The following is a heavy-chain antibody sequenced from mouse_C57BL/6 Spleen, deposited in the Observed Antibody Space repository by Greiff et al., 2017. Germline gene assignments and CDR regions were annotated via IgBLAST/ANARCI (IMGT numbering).Heavy chain of an antibody. Sequence: EVQLVESGGGLVKPGGSLKLSCAASGFTFSDYGMHWVRQAPEKGLEWVAYISSGSSTIYYADTVKGRFTISRDNAKNTLFLQMTSLRSEDTAMYYCAREGVYSNYLYYAMDYWGQGTSVTVSS. D-gene: IGHD2-5*01. V-gene: IGHV5-17*01. J-gene: IGHJ4*01. CDR2: ISSGSSTI. CDR3: AREGVYSNYLYYAMDY. CDR1: GFTFSDYG.